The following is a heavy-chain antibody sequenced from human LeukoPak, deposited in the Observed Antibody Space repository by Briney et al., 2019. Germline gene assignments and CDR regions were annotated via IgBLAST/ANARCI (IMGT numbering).Heavy chain of an antibody. Sequence: SETLSLTCTVSGGSISSYYWSWIRQPAGKGLEGIGRIYTSGSTNYNPPLKSRVTMSVDTSKNQFSLKLSSVTAADTAVYYCARVEARYFNYYYYYGMDVWGQGTTVTVSS. CDR3: ARVEARYFNYYYYYGMDV. D-gene: IGHD2/OR15-2a*01. CDR2: IYTSGST. V-gene: IGHV4-4*07. CDR1: GGSISSYY. J-gene: IGHJ6*02.